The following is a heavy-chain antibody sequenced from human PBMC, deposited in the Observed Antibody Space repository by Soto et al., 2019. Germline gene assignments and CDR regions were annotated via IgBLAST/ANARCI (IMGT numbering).Heavy chain of an antibody. CDR1: GYTFTSYA. CDR3: ARGSTTIFGVVSWFDP. D-gene: IGHD3-3*01. CDR2: INAGNGNT. J-gene: IGHJ5*02. V-gene: IGHV1-3*01. Sequence: GASVKVSCKASGYTFTSYAMHWVRQAPGQRLEWMGWINAGNGNTKYSQKFQGRVTITRDTSASTAYMELSSLRSEDTAVYYCARGSTTIFGVVSWFDPWGQGTLVTVSS.